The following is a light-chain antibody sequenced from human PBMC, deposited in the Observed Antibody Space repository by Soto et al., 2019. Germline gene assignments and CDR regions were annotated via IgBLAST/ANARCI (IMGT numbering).Light chain of an antibody. J-gene: IGKJ1*01. Sequence: DIVLTQSPGALSLSPGERATLSCRASQSVSNNYLAWYQQNPGQAPRLLIYGASNRATGIPDRFSGSGSGTDFTLTISRLEPEDFAVYYCQQYGSSGTFGQGTKVEIK. CDR1: QSVSNNY. V-gene: IGKV3-20*01. CDR2: GAS. CDR3: QQYGSSGT.